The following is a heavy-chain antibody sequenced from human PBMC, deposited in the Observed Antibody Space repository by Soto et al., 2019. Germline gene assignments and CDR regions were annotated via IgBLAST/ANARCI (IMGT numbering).Heavy chain of an antibody. Sequence: GGSVRLSCAASGFTFDDYAMHWVRQAPGKGLEWVSLISWDGGSTYYADSVKGRFTISRDNSKNSLYLQMNSLRAEDTALYYCAKDLGRLELEYYSMDVWVQGTTVTVSS. CDR2: ISWDGGST. CDR1: GFTFDDYA. CDR3: AKDLGRLELEYYSMDV. J-gene: IGHJ6*02. V-gene: IGHV3-43D*04. D-gene: IGHD1-1*01.